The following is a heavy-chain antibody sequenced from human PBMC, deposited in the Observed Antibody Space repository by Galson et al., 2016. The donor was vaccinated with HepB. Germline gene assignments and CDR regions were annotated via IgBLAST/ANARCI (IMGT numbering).Heavy chain of an antibody. V-gene: IGHV4-59*11. CDR2: VYYSGST. Sequence: SETLSLTCTVSDGSINNHYWNWIRQAPGKGLEWIGYVYYSGSTNYNPSLKSRVTISIDKSKNQFSLKLSSLNAADTAMYYCARDTHYFDSGWEDWFDSWGQATLVIVSS. CDR3: ARDTHYFDSGWEDWFDS. D-gene: IGHD3-10*01. CDR1: DGSINNHY. J-gene: IGHJ5*01.